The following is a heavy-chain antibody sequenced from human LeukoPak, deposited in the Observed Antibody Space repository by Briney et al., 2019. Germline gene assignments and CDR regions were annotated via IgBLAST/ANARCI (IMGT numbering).Heavy chain of an antibody. V-gene: IGHV1-69*04. CDR3: ARGYYDTPTDY. D-gene: IGHD3-22*01. CDR2: IIPILGIA. CDR1: GGTFSSYA. Sequence: SVTVSCKASGGTFSSYAISWVRQAPGQGLEWMGRIIPILGIANYAQKFQGRVTITADKSTSTAYMELSSLRSEDTAVYYCARGYYDTPTDYWGQGTLVTVSS. J-gene: IGHJ4*02.